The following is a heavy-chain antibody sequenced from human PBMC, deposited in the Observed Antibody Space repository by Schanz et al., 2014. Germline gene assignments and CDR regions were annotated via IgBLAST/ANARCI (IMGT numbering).Heavy chain of an antibody. J-gene: IGHJ6*02. CDR3: VREGSSSPDCCYYNGMDV. Sequence: EVQLVESGGGLVQPGGSLRLSCAASGFTFSTYWMSWVRQAPGKGLEWVANIKQDESERSYVDSVKGRFTISRDNAKNSLHLQMNSLRAEDTAVYYCVREGSSSPDCCYYNGMDVWGQGTMVTVSS. D-gene: IGHD6-6*01. V-gene: IGHV3-7*01. CDR2: IKQDESER. CDR1: GFTFSTYW.